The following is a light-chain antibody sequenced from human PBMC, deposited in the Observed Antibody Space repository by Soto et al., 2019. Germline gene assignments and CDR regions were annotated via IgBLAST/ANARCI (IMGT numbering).Light chain of an antibody. CDR1: QSISTW. CDR3: QQYNSYPWT. Sequence: DIQMTQSPSTLSASAGDRVTITCRASQSISTWLAWYQQKIGKAPKLLIYDASSLESGVPSRFSGSGSGTEFTLTISSPQPDDFATYYCQQYNSYPWTFGQGTKVDIK. J-gene: IGKJ1*01. CDR2: DAS. V-gene: IGKV1-5*01.